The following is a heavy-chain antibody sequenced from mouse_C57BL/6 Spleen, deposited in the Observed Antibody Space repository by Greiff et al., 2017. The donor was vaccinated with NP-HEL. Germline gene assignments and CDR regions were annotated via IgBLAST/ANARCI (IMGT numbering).Heavy chain of an antibody. Sequence: DVKLQESGGGLVQPKGSLKLSCAASGFTFNTYAMHWVRQAPGTGLEWVARIRSKSSNYATYYADSVKDRFTISRDDSQSMLYLQMNNLKTEDTAMYYCVRDSRWSAWFAYWGQGTLVTVSA. V-gene: IGHV10-3*01. D-gene: IGHD2-3*01. J-gene: IGHJ3*01. CDR1: GFTFNTYA. CDR2: IRSKSSNYAT. CDR3: VRDSRWSAWFAY.